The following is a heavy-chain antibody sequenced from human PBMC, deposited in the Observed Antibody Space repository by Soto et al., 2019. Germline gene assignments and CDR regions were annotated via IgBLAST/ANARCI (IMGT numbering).Heavy chain of an antibody. CDR2: IVVGSGNT. Sequence: SVKVSCKASGFTFTSSAVQWVRQARGQRLEWIGWIVVGSGNTNYAQKFQGRVTMTRDTSISTAYMELSRLRSDDTAVYYCASLGLHCSGGSCHDWFDPWGQGTQVTVSS. J-gene: IGHJ5*02. CDR1: GFTFTSSA. CDR3: ASLGLHCSGGSCHDWFDP. V-gene: IGHV1-58*01. D-gene: IGHD2-15*01.